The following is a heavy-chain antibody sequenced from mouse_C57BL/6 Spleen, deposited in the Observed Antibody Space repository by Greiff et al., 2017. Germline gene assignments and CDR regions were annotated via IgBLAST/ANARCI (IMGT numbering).Heavy chain of an antibody. CDR2: ISDGGSYT. J-gene: IGHJ2*01. CDR3: ARDELRRLNYFDY. Sequence: EVQLVESGGGLVKPGGSLKLSCAASGFTFSSYAMSWVRQTPETRLEWVATISDGGSYTYYPDNVKGRFTISRDNAKNNLYLQMSHLKSEDTAMYYCARDELRRLNYFDYWGQGTTLTGSS. V-gene: IGHV5-4*01. CDR1: GFTFSSYA. D-gene: IGHD2-12*01.